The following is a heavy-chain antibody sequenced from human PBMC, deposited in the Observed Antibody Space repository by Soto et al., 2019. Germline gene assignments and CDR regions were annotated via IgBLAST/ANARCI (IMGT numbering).Heavy chain of an antibody. J-gene: IGHJ3*02. CDR3: ATDKVAFDM. CDR2: INTKTGGT. CDR1: GYIFTGYY. V-gene: IGHV1-2*02. Sequence: ASVKVSCKASGYIFTGYYIQWVRQAPGQGLEWMGWINTKTGGTKYAQKFQGRVTMTRDTSINTAYMEVSRLRSDDTAVYYCATDKVAFDMWGQGTMVTVSS. D-gene: IGHD3-9*01.